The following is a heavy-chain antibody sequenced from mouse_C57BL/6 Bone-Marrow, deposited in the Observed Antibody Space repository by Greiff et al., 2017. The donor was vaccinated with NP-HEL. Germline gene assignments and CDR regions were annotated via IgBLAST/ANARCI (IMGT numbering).Heavy chain of an antibody. CDR2: ISDGGSYT. CDR3: AREEDYGSSIDY. D-gene: IGHD1-1*01. V-gene: IGHV5-4*01. Sequence: EVHLVESGGGLVKPGGSLKLSCAASGFTFSSYAMSWVRQTPEKRLEWVATISDGGSYTYYPDNVKGRFTISRDNAKNNLYLQMSHLKSEDTAMDYCAREEDYGSSIDYWGQGTTLTVSS. CDR1: GFTFSSYA. J-gene: IGHJ2*01.